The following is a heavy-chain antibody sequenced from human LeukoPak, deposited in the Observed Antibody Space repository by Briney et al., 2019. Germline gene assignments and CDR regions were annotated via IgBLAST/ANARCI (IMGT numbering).Heavy chain of an antibody. Sequence: NPSETLSLTCAVNAGSFTGSYWIWIRQPPGKGLEWIGEIDHTGSISYNPSLRSRVTISVDTFKNQFSLKLRSVTAADRAIYYCASGGYGPGSHYRYWGQGTLVTVSS. J-gene: IGHJ4*02. CDR1: AGSFTGSY. D-gene: IGHD3-10*01. CDR3: ASGGYGPGSHYRY. CDR2: IDHTGSI. V-gene: IGHV4-34*01.